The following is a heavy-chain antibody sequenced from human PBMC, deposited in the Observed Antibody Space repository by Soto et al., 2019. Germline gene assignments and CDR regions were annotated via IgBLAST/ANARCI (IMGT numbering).Heavy chain of an antibody. CDR3: ARGDYYDSPDY. CDR1: GFTFSSYG. Sequence: QVQLVESGGGVVQPGRSLRLSCAASGFTFSSYGMHWVRQAPGKGLEWVAVIWYDGSNKYYADSAKGRFTISRDNSKNTLYLQMNSLRAEDTAVYYCARGDYYDSPDYWGQGTLVTVSS. CDR2: IWYDGSNK. V-gene: IGHV3-33*01. J-gene: IGHJ4*02. D-gene: IGHD3-22*01.